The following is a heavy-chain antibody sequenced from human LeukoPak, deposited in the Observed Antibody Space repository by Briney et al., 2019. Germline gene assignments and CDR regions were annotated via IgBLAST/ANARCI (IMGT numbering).Heavy chain of an antibody. Sequence: GGSLRLSCAASGFAFSSYSMNWVRQAPGKGLEWVSYISSSSSTIYYADSVKGRFTISRDNAKNSLYLQMNSLRAEDTAVYYCSLSRGIVVVPAAGNWFDPWGQGTLVTVSS. J-gene: IGHJ5*02. V-gene: IGHV3-48*01. CDR2: ISSSSSTI. D-gene: IGHD2-2*01. CDR3: SLSRGIVVVPAAGNWFDP. CDR1: GFAFSSYS.